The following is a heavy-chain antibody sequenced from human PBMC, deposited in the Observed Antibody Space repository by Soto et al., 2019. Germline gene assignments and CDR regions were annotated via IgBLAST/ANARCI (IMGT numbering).Heavy chain of an antibody. Sequence: ASVKVSCKASGYTFTSYDINWVRQATGQGLEWMGWMNPNSGNTGYAQKFQGRVTMTRNTSISTAYMELSSLRSEDTAVYYCARSVGVVLRWGFDYWGQGTLVTVSS. J-gene: IGHJ4*02. V-gene: IGHV1-8*01. CDR1: GYTFTSYD. CDR2: MNPNSGNT. D-gene: IGHD5-12*01. CDR3: ARSVGVVLRWGFDY.